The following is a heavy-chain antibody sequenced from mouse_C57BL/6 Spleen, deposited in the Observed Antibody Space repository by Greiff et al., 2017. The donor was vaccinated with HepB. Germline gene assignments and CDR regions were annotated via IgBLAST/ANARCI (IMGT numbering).Heavy chain of an antibody. D-gene: IGHD1-1*01. CDR3: ARSDYYGSGYAMDY. CDR2: INPYNGDT. V-gene: IGHV1-20*01. Sequence: VQLQQSGPELVKPGDSVKISCKASGYSFTGYFMNWVMQSHGKSLEWIGRINPYNGDTFYNQKFKGKATLTVDKSSSTAHMELRSLTSEDSAVYYCARSDYYGSGYAMDYWGQGTSVTVSS. J-gene: IGHJ4*01. CDR1: GYSFTGYF.